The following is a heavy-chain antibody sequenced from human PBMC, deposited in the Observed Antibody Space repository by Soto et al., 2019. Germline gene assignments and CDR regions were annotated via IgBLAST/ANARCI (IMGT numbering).Heavy chain of an antibody. D-gene: IGHD3-10*01. J-gene: IGHJ4*02. Sequence: PGGSLRLSCVSSGFTFSDFEMNWVRQAPGKGLEWIAYISSAGSATFYADSVKGRFTISRDNAMSSLFLQMHSLSAEDTALYYCVGASGVNPIDFWGQGTQVTV. CDR3: VGASGVNPIDF. V-gene: IGHV3-48*03. CDR2: ISSAGSAT. CDR1: GFTFSDFE.